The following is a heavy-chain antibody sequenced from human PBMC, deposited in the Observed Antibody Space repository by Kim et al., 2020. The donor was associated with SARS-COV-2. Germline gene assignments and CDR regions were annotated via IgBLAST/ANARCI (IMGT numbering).Heavy chain of an antibody. V-gene: IGHV4-39*01. D-gene: IGHD6-13*01. CDR1: GGSISSSSYY. CDR3: ARRVWYSSSWYVDS. CDR2: IYYSGST. Sequence: SETLSLTCTVSGGSISSSSYYWGWIRQPPGKGLEWIGSIYYSGSTYYNPSLKSRVTISVDTSKNQFSLKLSSVTAADTAVYYCARRVWYSSSWYVDSWGQGTLVTVSS. J-gene: IGHJ4*02.